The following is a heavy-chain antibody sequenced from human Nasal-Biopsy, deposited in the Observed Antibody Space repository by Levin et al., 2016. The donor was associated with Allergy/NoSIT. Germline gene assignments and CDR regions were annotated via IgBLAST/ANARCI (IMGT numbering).Heavy chain of an antibody. D-gene: IGHD3-22*01. CDR1: GFRFSSHA. Sequence: GGSLRLSCEASGFRFSSHAMSWVRQASGKGPEWVSGITGSADRTDYADSVRGRFTVSRDNSKNTLYLHMNDLRVEDTAVYYCAKELPLIGMIVVEGRVWGQGTTVTVSS. CDR2: ITGSADRT. CDR3: AKELPLIGMIVVEGRV. V-gene: IGHV3-23*01. J-gene: IGHJ6*02.